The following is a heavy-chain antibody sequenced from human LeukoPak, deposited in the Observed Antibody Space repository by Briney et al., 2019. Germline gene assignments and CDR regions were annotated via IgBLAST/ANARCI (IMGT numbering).Heavy chain of an antibody. CDR3: ARLGRRAARIAKGYFDY. Sequence: SETLSLTCAVYGGSFSGYYWSWVRQPPGKGLEWVGEINHSGSTNYNPSLKSRGTTSVDTSKNQFSLKLSSVTAADTAVYYCARLGRRAARIAKGYFDYWGQGTLVTVSS. CDR1: GGSFSGYY. V-gene: IGHV4-34*01. CDR2: INHSGST. J-gene: IGHJ4*02. D-gene: IGHD6-6*01.